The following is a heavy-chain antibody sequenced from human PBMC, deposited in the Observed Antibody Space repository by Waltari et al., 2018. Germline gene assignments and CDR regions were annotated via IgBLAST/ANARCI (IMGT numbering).Heavy chain of an antibody. V-gene: IGHV3-7*01. CDR1: GFSFRSIW. CDR2: IRNDGGEI. D-gene: IGHD3-3*01. Sequence: QLVESGGGLVQPGGSLRLSLATSGFSFRSIWMSWVRQAPGKGPQWVANIRNDGGEIHYADAVKGRFTISRDNAKDSLYLQMDSLRGDDTAVYHCALGWSLERWGRGTLVTVSS. CDR3: ALGWSLER. J-gene: IGHJ4*02.